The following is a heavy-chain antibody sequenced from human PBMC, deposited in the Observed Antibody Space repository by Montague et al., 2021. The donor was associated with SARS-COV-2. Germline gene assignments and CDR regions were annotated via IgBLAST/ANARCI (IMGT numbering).Heavy chain of an antibody. CDR2: FDYSGST. CDR1: GGSLSSGGYY. D-gene: IGHD3/OR15-3a*01. V-gene: IGHV4-31*03. Sequence: TLSLTCTVSGGSLSSGGYYWSWIRQLPGKGLEWLGYFDYSGSTYYXPSLKSRVFISADMSKNQFFLNLTSVTAADAAVYYCARDLGRTGYYYGLDVWGQGTTVTVSS. CDR3: ARDLGRTGYYYGLDV. J-gene: IGHJ6*02.